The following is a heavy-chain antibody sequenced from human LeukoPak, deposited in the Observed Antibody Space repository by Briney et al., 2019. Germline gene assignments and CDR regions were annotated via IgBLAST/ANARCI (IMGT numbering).Heavy chain of an antibody. CDR2: IKQEGSEK. CDR1: GFTFSSYW. Sequence: GGSLRLSCAASGFTFSSYWMSWVSQAPGKGLEWVANIKQEGSEKYYVDSVKDRFTISRDNPKNSLYLQINSLRAEDTAVYYCARPYSSGWYAGGYFDYWGQGTLVTVSS. D-gene: IGHD6-19*01. J-gene: IGHJ4*02. V-gene: IGHV3-7*01. CDR3: ARPYSSGWYAGGYFDY.